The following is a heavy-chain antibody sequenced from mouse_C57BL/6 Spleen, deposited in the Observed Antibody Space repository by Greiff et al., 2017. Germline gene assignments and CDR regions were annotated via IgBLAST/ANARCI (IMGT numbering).Heavy chain of an antibody. CDR3: GRNYYDSSYAMDY. Sequence: QVQLQQSGAELAKPGASVKLSCKASGYTFTSYWMHWVKQRPGQGLEWIGYINPSSGYTKYNQKFKDKATLTADKSSSTAYMQLSSLTYEDSAVYYCGRNYYDSSYAMDYWGQGTSVTVSS. V-gene: IGHV1-7*01. CDR2: INPSSGYT. D-gene: IGHD1-1*01. J-gene: IGHJ4*01. CDR1: GYTFTSYW.